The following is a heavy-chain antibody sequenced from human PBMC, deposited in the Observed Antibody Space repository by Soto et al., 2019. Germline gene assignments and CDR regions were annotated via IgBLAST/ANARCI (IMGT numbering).Heavy chain of an antibody. CDR1: GFTFSSVA. CDR3: AKLYWNPRYFDY. D-gene: IGHD1-1*01. Sequence: GGSLRLSCAASGFTFSSVAMAWVRQAPGKGLEWVSSITDSGGSTDYADSVKGRFTISRDNSRNTLYLQMNSLRADDTTVYYCAKLYWNPRYFDYWGQGTRVTVSS. CDR2: ITDSGGST. V-gene: IGHV3-23*01. J-gene: IGHJ4*02.